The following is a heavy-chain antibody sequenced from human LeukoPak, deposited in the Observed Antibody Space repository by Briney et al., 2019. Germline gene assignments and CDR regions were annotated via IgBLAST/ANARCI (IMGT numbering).Heavy chain of an antibody. CDR1: GFTFSSYA. CDR2: ISGSGGST. Sequence: GGSLRLSCAASGFTFSSYAMSWVRQAPGKGLEWVSAISGSGGSTYYADTVKGRFTISRDNSKNTLYLQMNSLRAEDTAVYYCAKDSYSSSWQEFDYWGQGTLVTVSS. CDR3: AKDSYSSSWQEFDY. J-gene: IGHJ4*02. D-gene: IGHD6-13*01. V-gene: IGHV3-23*01.